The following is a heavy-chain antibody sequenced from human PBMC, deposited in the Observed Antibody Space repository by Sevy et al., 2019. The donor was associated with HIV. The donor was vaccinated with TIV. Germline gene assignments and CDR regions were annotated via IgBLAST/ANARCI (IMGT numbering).Heavy chain of an antibody. Sequence: GGSLRLSCAASGFTFSSYAMNWVRQAPGKGLEWVSGISGSGGSGDKTNYADSVKGRFTISRDDSKNSLYLQLNSLRAEDTAIYYCARKYDSSGYFYYWGQGTLVTVSS. CDR1: GFTFSSYA. V-gene: IGHV3-23*01. D-gene: IGHD3-22*01. J-gene: IGHJ4*02. CDR2: ISGSGGSGDKT. CDR3: ARKYDSSGYFYY.